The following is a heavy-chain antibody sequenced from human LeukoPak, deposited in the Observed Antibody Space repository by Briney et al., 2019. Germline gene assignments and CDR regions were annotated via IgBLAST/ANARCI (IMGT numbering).Heavy chain of an antibody. Sequence: PGGSLRLSCAASGFTFSSYSMNWVRQAPGKGLEWVSSISSSSSYIYYADSVKGRFTISRDNAKNSLYLQMNSLRAEDTAVYYCARVHYTSRYFDWLLPYYFDYWGQGTLVTVSS. V-gene: IGHV3-21*01. J-gene: IGHJ4*02. D-gene: IGHD3-9*01. CDR2: ISSSSSYI. CDR1: GFTFSSYS. CDR3: ARVHYTSRYFDWLLPYYFDY.